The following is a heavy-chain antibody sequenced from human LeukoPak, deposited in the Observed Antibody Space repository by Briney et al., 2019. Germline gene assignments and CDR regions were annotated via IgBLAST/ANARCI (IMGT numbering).Heavy chain of an antibody. CDR2: IYYSGST. D-gene: IGHD5-24*01. J-gene: IGHJ2*01. V-gene: IGHV4-59*01. CDR1: GSSISSYY. Sequence: SETLSLTCTVSGSSISSYYWSWIRQPPGKGLEWIGYIYYSGSTNYNPSLKSRVTISVDTSKNQFPLKLSSVTAADTAVYYCARDPTRDGYTLYFDLWGRGTLVTVSS. CDR3: ARDPTRDGYTLYFDL.